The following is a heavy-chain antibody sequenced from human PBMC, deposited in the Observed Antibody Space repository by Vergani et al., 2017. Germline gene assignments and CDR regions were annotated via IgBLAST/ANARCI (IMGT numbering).Heavy chain of an antibody. Sequence: QMQLQESGPGLVKASETLSLTCTVSGDSIISRSYYWGWIRQPQGKGLEWIGSIYNSGNGDSSSSLKSRVTISADTSKNQFSLRLTSVTAADTAVDYCASRKYYSDSTSHFRGRYFDVWGRGTLVTVPS. V-gene: IGHV4-39*01. J-gene: IGHJ2*01. CDR1: GDSIISRSYY. CDR3: ASRKYYSDSTSHFRGRYFDV. CDR2: IYNSGNG. D-gene: IGHD3-10*01.